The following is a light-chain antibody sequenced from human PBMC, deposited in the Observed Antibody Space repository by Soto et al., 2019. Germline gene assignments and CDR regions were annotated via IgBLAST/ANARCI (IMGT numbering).Light chain of an antibody. J-gene: IGKJ2*01. CDR1: QSVSNN. V-gene: IGKV3-15*01. CDR3: QQYNNWYT. Sequence: EVVLTQSPVTLSVSPGESATLSCRASQSVSNNLAWYQQKPGQAPRLLIYGASTRATGIPARFSGSGSGTEFTLTISSLQSEDFAVYYCQQYNNWYTFGQGTKLEIK. CDR2: GAS.